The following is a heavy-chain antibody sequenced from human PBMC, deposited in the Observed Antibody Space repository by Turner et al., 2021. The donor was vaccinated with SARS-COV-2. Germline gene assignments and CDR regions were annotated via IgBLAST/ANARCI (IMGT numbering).Heavy chain of an antibody. J-gene: IGHJ4*02. Sequence: EVQLVESGGGLVQPGGSLRPSCAVSGFTFSTYWMHWVRQAPGKGLVWVSRMDTDGSTTNYADSVKGRFTISRDNAKNTLYLQMNSLRAEDTAVYYCGRDLSGRSDYWGQGTLVTVSS. CDR2: MDTDGSTT. CDR1: GFTFSTYW. V-gene: IGHV3-74*01. CDR3: GRDLSGRSDY. D-gene: IGHD1-1*01.